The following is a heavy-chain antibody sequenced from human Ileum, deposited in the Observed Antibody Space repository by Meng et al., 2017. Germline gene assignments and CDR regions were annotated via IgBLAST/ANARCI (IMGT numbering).Heavy chain of an antibody. Sequence: QLQLQESGPGLVKPSETPSLTCTVSGGSISSSSYYWGWIRQPPGKGLEWIGYIHYSGSTNYNPSLKSRITMSVDTSKNQVSLKLSSVTAADTAIYYCAAFCSGGSCPDYWGQGTLVTVSS. CDR2: IHYSGST. CDR3: AAFCSGGSCPDY. V-gene: IGHV4-61*05. D-gene: IGHD2-15*01. J-gene: IGHJ4*02. CDR1: GGSISSSSYY.